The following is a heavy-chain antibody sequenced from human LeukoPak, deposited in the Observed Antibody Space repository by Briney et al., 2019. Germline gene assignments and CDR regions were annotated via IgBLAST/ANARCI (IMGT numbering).Heavy chain of an antibody. CDR2: IRYDGSNE. CDR1: GFTFSTYG. CDR3: TKVMEQQLVSTDY. Sequence: GGSLRLSCAASGFTFSTYGMHWVRQAPGKGLVWVAFIRYDGSNENYTDSVKGRFTISRDNSKNTVYLQVNSLRTEDTAIYYCTKVMEQQLVSTDYWGQGTLATVSS. V-gene: IGHV3-30*02. J-gene: IGHJ4*02. D-gene: IGHD1-1*01.